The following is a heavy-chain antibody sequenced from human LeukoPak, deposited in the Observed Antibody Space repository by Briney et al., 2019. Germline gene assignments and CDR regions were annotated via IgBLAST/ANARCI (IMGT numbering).Heavy chain of an antibody. J-gene: IGHJ4*02. CDR3: AKDGTSVRYHYDSSGYSDY. CDR2: IRGDGGST. D-gene: IGHD3-22*01. CDR1: GFTFDDYA. Sequence: GGSLRLSCAASGFTFDDYAMHWVRQATGKGLDWVSLIRGDGGSTYYADSVKGRFTISRDNSKNSLYLQMNSLRTEDTALYYCAKDGTSVRYHYDSSGYSDYWGQGTLVTVSS. V-gene: IGHV3-43*02.